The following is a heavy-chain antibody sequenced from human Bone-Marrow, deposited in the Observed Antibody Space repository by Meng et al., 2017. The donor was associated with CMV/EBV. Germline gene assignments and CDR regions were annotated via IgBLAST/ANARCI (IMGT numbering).Heavy chain of an antibody. CDR1: GGTFSSYT. Sequence: SVKVSCKASGGTFSSYTISWVRQAPGQGLEWMGRIIPILGIANYAQKFQGRVTITADKSTSTAYMELSSVRSEDTAVYYWAQQAGYCGNPCAVWGQGTLVTVSS. CDR2: IIPILGIA. D-gene: IGHD4-23*01. CDR3: AQQAGYCGNPCAV. V-gene: IGHV1-69*02. J-gene: IGHJ4*02.